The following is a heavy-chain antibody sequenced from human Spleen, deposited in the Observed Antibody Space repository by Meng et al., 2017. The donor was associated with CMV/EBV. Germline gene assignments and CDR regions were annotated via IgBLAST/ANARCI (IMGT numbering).Heavy chain of an antibody. CDR2: IIPILGIA. V-gene: IGHV1-69*10. D-gene: IGHD6-13*01. CDR1: GGTFSRHP. J-gene: IGHJ6*02. Sequence: SVKVSCKASGGTFSRHPISWVRQAPGQGLEWMGGIIPILGIANYTQKFQDRVTITADKSTSTAYMELSSLRSEDTAVYYCARELGVSSSYYYYYYGMDVWGQGTTVTVSS. CDR3: ARELGVSSSYYYYYYGMDV.